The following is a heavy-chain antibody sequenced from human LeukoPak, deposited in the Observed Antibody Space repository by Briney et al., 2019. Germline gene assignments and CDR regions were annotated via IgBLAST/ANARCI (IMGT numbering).Heavy chain of an antibody. CDR2: MNPNRGNT. CDR3: ARLDDSYNIDY. D-gene: IGHD5-24*01. Sequence: ASVKVSCKASGYTFTSYDVNWVRQAPGQGLEWMGWMNPNRGNTGYAQKLQGRVTMTTDTSTSTAYMELRSLRSDDTAVYYCARLDDSYNIDYWGQGTLVTVSS. CDR1: GYTFTSYD. J-gene: IGHJ4*02. V-gene: IGHV1-8*01.